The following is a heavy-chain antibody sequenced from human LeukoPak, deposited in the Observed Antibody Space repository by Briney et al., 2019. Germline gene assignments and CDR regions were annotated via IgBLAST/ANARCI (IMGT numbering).Heavy chain of an antibody. D-gene: IGHD1-7*01. CDR3: ARGARYNWNYGHYMDV. CDR2: INHSGST. Sequence: SETLSLTCAVYGGSFSGYYWSWIRQPPGKGLEWIGEINHSGSTNYNPSLKSRVTISVDTSKNQFSLKLSSVTAADTAVYYCARGARYNWNYGHYMDVWGKGTTVTVSS. CDR1: GGSFSGYY. J-gene: IGHJ6*03. V-gene: IGHV4-34*01.